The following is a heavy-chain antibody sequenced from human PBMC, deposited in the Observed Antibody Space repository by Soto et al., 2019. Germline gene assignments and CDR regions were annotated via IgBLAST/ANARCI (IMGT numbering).Heavy chain of an antibody. D-gene: IGHD3-10*01. CDR1: GYSFTSHG. V-gene: IGHV1-18*01. CDR2: ISTSNGDT. Sequence: QAELVQSGAEVKKPGASVKVSCKASGYSFTSHGITWVRQAPGQGLEWMGWISTSNGDTDIARRFQGDVAMTIDTPVRKLYLELTRLRSDASAVYFCVRNNHGAGNYYYAMEFWGQGTTVTVSS. CDR3: VRNNHGAGNYYYAMEF. J-gene: IGHJ6*02.